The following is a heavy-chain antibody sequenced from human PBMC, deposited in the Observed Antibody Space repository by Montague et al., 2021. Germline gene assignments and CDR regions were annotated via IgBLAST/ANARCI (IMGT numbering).Heavy chain of an antibody. V-gene: IGHV3-30-3*01. Sequence: SLSLSFSASGFPFSSYAMHWVRQAPGKGLEWVAVISYDGSNKYYADSVKGRFTISRDNSKNTLYLQMNGLRAEDTAVYYCARSLTSGLLAEYFQHWGQGTLVTVSS. D-gene: IGHD6-19*01. CDR1: GFPFSSYA. CDR3: ARSLTSGLLAEYFQH. CDR2: ISYDGSNK. J-gene: IGHJ1*01.